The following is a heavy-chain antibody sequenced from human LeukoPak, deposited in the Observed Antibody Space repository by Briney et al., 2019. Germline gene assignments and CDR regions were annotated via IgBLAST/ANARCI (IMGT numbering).Heavy chain of an antibody. Sequence: GESLKISCQGFGYSFTSYWIGWVRQMPGKGMEWMEVIYPGDFRIRYNPSFQGQVTISVDKSINTAYLQWVSLRASDSAMYYCACRDLTSTWSFPWGQGTLVTVSS. J-gene: IGHJ5*02. CDR3: ACRDLTSTWSFP. CDR2: IYPGDFRI. CDR1: GYSFTSYW. V-gene: IGHV5-51*01. D-gene: IGHD6-13*01.